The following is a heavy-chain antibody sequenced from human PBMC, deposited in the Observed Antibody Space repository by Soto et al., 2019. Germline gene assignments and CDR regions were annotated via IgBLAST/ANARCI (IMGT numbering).Heavy chain of an antibody. D-gene: IGHD3-10*01. V-gene: IGHV3-23*01. CDR3: AKDKLAIRGVNYFDS. CDR2: ICSSGDDT. Sequence: EVQLLESGGGLVQPGGSLRLSCAASGFSFSRHAMSWVRQAPGKGLEWVSGICSSGDDTYYADSAKGRFTISRDNSKNTLYLQMNSQRAEDTALYYCAKDKLAIRGVNYFDSWGQGTLVTVS. CDR1: GFSFSRHA. J-gene: IGHJ4*02.